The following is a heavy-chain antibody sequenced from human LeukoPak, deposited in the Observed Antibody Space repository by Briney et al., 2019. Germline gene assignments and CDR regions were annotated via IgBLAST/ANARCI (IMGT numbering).Heavy chain of an antibody. V-gene: IGHV3-23*01. CDR2: ISGSGGST. D-gene: IGHD3-10*01. J-gene: IGHJ4*02. CDR3: ARGADYYGSGNFDY. Sequence: GGSLRLSCAASGFTFISYGMTWVRQAPGKGLEWVSGISGSGGSTYYADSVKGRFTISRDSSKNTLSLQMNSLRVEDTAVYYCARGADYYGSGNFDYWGQGTLVAVSS. CDR1: GFTFISYG.